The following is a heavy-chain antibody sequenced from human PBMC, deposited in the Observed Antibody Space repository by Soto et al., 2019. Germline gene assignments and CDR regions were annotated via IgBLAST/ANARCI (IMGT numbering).Heavy chain of an antibody. Sequence: EQLVDSGGDVVQPGTSLRLSCVASGFAFSSHAMHWVRQAPGKGLEWVAVVWFDGNNKFYADSVKGRFSISRDNSRKMTFLEMTSLRVEDTAIYYCARDIVDITIVPPAMNFDSLGQVTRGSESS. CDR1: GFAFSSHA. CDR2: VWFDGNNK. V-gene: IGHV3-33*02. CDR3: ARDIVDITIVPPAMNFDS. J-gene: IGHJ4*02. D-gene: IGHD2-2*03.